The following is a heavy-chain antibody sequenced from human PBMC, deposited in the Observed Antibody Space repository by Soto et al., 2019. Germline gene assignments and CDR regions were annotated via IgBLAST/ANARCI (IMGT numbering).Heavy chain of an antibody. D-gene: IGHD2-8*01. V-gene: IGHV3-21*01. CDR1: AFTFSSYS. CDR3: ARSQRNGAMDV. Sequence: GGSLRLSCVGSAFTFSSYSLNWVRQAPGKGLEWVSSITSGSSFIGYADSVKGRFTISRDDAKNSLFLQMSSLRADDTAVYYCARSQRNGAMDVWGQGTTVTVS. CDR2: ITSGSSFI. J-gene: IGHJ6*02.